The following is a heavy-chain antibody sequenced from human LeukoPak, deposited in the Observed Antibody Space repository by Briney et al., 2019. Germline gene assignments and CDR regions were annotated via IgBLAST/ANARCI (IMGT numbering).Heavy chain of an antibody. CDR1: GGSISSSSYY. V-gene: IGHV4-39*01. D-gene: IGHD2-2*01. Sequence: SETLSLTCTVSGGSISSSSYYWGWIRQPPGKGLEWIGSIYYSGSTYYNPSLKSRVTISVDTSKSQFSLKLSSVTAADTAVYYCARHNAAGYCSSTSCYLNNGYFDYWGQGTLVTVSS. J-gene: IGHJ4*02. CDR2: IYYSGST. CDR3: ARHNAAGYCSSTSCYLNNGYFDY.